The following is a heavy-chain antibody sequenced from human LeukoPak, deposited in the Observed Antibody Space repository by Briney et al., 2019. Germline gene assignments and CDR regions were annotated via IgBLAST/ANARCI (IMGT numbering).Heavy chain of an antibody. D-gene: IGHD3-10*01. J-gene: IGHJ3*02. Sequence: GGSRRLSCAASGFTFSSYSMNWVRQAPGKGLEWISSINSSSSYIYYADSVKGRFTISGEHAKNSLYLQMNSLRAEDTAVYYCARAYYYGSGSYYNVEGYAFDIWGRGTMVTVSS. CDR3: ARAYYYGSGSYYNVEGYAFDI. V-gene: IGHV3-21*01. CDR1: GFTFSSYS. CDR2: INSSSSYI.